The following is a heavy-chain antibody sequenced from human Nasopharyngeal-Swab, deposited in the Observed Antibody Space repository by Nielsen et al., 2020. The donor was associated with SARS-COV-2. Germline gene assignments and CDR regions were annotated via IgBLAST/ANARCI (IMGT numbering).Heavy chain of an antibody. V-gene: IGHV3-23*03. Sequence: GGSLGLSCAASGFTFSSYAMSWVRQAPGKGLEWVSVIYSGGSSTYYADSVKGRFTISRDNSKNTLYLQMNSLRAEDTAVYYCANLLFSSSWYEGYYYGMDVWGQGTTVTVSS. D-gene: IGHD6-13*01. CDR1: GFTFSSYA. CDR3: ANLLFSSSWYEGYYYGMDV. J-gene: IGHJ6*02. CDR2: IYSGGSST.